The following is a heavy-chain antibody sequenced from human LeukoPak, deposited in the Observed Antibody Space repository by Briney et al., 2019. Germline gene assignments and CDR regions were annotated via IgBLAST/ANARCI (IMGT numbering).Heavy chain of an antibody. D-gene: IGHD2-15*01. CDR2: IIPIFGTA. CDR3: ARGPYCSGGSCYSRYYYGMDV. Sequence: SVKVSCKASGGTFSSYAISWVRQAPGQGLEWMGGIIPIFGTANYAQKFQGRVTITADESTSTAYMELSSLRSEDTAVYYCARGPYCSGGSCYSRYYYGMDVWGQGTLVTVSS. CDR1: GGTFSSYA. V-gene: IGHV1-69*13. J-gene: IGHJ6*02.